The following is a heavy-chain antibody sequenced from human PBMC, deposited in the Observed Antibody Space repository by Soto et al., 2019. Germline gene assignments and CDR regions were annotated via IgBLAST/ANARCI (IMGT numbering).Heavy chain of an antibody. J-gene: IGHJ3*02. Sequence: QLQLQESGPGLVKPSETLSLTCTVSGGSISSSSYYWGWIRQPPGKGLEWIGSIYYSGSTYYNPSLKSRVTISVDTSKHQFSLKLSSVTAADTAVYYCARHIASEWLAQDAFDIWGQGTMVTVSS. CDR1: GGSISSSSYY. CDR3: ARHIASEWLAQDAFDI. D-gene: IGHD6-19*01. CDR2: IYYSGST. V-gene: IGHV4-39*01.